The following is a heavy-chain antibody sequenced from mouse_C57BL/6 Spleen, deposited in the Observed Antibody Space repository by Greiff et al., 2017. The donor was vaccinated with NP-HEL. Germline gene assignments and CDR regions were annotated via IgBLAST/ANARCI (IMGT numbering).Heavy chain of an antibody. CDR2: IYPGDGDT. D-gene: IGHD2-5*01. Sequence: VQLQQSGAELVKPGASVKISCKASGYAFSSYWMNWVKQRPGKGLEWIGQIYPGDGDTNYNGKFKGKATLTADQSSSTAYMQLRSLTSEDSAVYFCAGGYSNSYAMDYWGQGTSVTVSS. CDR1: GYAFSSYW. J-gene: IGHJ4*01. CDR3: AGGYSNSYAMDY. V-gene: IGHV1-80*01.